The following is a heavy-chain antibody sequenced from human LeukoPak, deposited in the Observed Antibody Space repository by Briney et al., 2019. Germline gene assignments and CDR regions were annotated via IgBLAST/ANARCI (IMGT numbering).Heavy chain of an antibody. J-gene: IGHJ4*02. CDR1: GFTFSDYY. CDR3: ARGKSGYCSGGSCRHYFDY. CDR2: ISPSDNGI. Sequence: GGSLTLSCAASGFTFSDYYMSWIRQAPGKGLEWVSYISPSDNGIYYADSVEGRFTISRDNAKNSLYLQMNSLRAEDTAVYYCARGKSGYCSGGSCRHYFDYWGQGTLVTVSS. D-gene: IGHD2-15*01. V-gene: IGHV3-11*01.